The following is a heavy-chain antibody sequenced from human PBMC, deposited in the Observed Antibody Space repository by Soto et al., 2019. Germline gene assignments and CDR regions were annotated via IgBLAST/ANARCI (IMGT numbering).Heavy chain of an antibody. D-gene: IGHD2-2*01. CDR2: ISYDGSNK. V-gene: IGHV3-30*18. Sequence: GYLSPYCAASGFPFSSYGLNWVPQATGKGLEWVAVISYDGSNKYYADSVKGRFTISRDNSKNTLYLQMNSLRAEDTAVYYCAKERRIVLVPAADNWFDPWGQGTLVPVSS. J-gene: IGHJ5*02. CDR3: AKERRIVLVPAADNWFDP. CDR1: GFPFSSYG.